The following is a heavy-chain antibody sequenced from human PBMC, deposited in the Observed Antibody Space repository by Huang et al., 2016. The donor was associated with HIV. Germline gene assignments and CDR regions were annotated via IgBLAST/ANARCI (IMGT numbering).Heavy chain of an antibody. CDR3: ASQPGP. J-gene: IGHJ5*02. CDR1: GFTFSNYW. CDR2: IKQDGRET. Sequence: EVQLVESGGGLVQPGGSLRLSCAASGFTFSNYWMSWVRQAPGKGLEWVAKIKQDGRETYYVDSGKGRFTISRDNAKNSLYLQMNSLRAEDTAVYYCASQPGPWGQGTLVTVSS. V-gene: IGHV3-7*01.